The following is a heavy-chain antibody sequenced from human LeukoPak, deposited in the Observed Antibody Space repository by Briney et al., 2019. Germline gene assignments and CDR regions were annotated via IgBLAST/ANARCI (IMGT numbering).Heavy chain of an antibody. CDR3: ARITWFGDAFDI. Sequence: PGGSLRLSCAASGFTFSSYSMNWVRQAPGKGLEWVSSISSSSSYIYYADSVKGRFTISRDNAKNSLYLQMNSLRAEDTAVYYCARITWFGDAFDIWGQGTMVTVSS. D-gene: IGHD3-10*01. CDR2: ISSSSSYI. J-gene: IGHJ3*02. CDR1: GFTFSSYS. V-gene: IGHV3-21*01.